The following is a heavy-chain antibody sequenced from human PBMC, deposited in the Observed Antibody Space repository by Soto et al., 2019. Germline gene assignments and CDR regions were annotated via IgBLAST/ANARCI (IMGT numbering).Heavy chain of an antibody. Sequence: GASVKVSCKASGYTFASYAISWMRQAPGQGLEWMGWISAYNGNTNYAQKLQGRVTMTTDTSTSTAYMELRSLRSDDTAVYYCARVYGDYLIDYWGQGTLVTVSS. J-gene: IGHJ4*02. V-gene: IGHV1-18*01. CDR1: GYTFASYA. CDR2: ISAYNGNT. CDR3: ARVYGDYLIDY. D-gene: IGHD4-17*01.